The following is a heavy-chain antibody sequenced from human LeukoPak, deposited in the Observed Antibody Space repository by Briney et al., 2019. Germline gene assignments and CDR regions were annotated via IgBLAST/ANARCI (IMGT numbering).Heavy chain of an antibody. J-gene: IGHJ4*02. CDR3: ARTQYCSRNSCYFGYFDY. Sequence: TSETLSLTCTVSGGSVSSGSYYWSWIRQPPGKGLEWIGYIYHTGSTNYNPSLKSRVTILVDTSKNQFSLKLSSVTAADTAVYYCARTQYCSRNSCYFGYFDYWGQGTLSPSPQ. V-gene: IGHV4-61*01. D-gene: IGHD2-2*01. CDR1: GGSVSSGSYY. CDR2: IYHTGST.